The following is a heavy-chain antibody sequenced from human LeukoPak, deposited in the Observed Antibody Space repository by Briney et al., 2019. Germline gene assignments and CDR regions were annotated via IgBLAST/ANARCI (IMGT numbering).Heavy chain of an antibody. CDR2: ISGSRGSK. D-gene: IGHD3-10*01. V-gene: IGHV3-23*01. Sequence: GGSLRLSCAASVFTFSSYAMSWVRQAPGKGLEWVSAISGSRGSKYYADSVKGRFTISRDNSKNTLYLQMNSLRAEDTAVYYCARAGVPPEYFQHWGQGTLVTVSS. CDR1: VFTFSSYA. J-gene: IGHJ1*01. CDR3: ARAGVPPEYFQH.